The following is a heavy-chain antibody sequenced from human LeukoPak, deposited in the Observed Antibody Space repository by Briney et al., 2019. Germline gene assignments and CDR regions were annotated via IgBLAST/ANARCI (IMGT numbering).Heavy chain of an antibody. CDR1: GYTFTGYY. CDR2: INPNSGGT. Sequence: VASVKVSCKASGYTFTGYYMHWVRQAPGQGLEWMGWINPNSGGTNYAQKFQGRVTMTRDTSISTAYMELSRLRSDDTAVYYCARGREVVVITTIDYFDYWGQGTLVTVSS. J-gene: IGHJ4*02. V-gene: IGHV1-2*02. CDR3: ARGREVVVITTIDYFDY. D-gene: IGHD3-22*01.